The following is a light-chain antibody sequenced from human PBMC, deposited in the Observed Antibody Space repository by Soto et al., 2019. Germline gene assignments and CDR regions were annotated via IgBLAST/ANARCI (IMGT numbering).Light chain of an antibody. CDR1: SSKIGSNT. J-gene: IGLJ2*01. Sequence: QPVLTQPPSASGTPGQRVTISCSGRSSKIGSNTVNWYQQLPGTAPKLVIYSNNQRPSGVPDRFSGSKSGTSASLAISGLQSEDEADYYCVAWDDSLNGYVVFGGGTKVTVL. V-gene: IGLV1-44*01. CDR3: VAWDDSLNGYVV. CDR2: SNN.